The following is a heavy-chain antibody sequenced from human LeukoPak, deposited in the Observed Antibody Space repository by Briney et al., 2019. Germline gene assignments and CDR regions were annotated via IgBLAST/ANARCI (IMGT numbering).Heavy chain of an antibody. V-gene: IGHV1-69*05. CDR3: ARAAGADVPAALYYYYYMDV. CDR1: GGTFSSYA. J-gene: IGHJ6*03. CDR2: IIPIFGTA. Sequence: SVKVSCKASGGTFSSYAISWVRQAPGQGLEWMGGIIPIFGTANYAQKFQGRATITTDESTSTAYMELSSLRSEDTAVYYCARAAGADVPAALYYYYYMDVWGKGTTVTVSS. D-gene: IGHD2-2*01.